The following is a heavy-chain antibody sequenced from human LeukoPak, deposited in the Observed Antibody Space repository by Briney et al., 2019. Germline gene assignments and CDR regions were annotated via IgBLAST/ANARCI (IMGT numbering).Heavy chain of an antibody. CDR2: IYYSGST. CDR3: ARHNAYGDHGP. D-gene: IGHD4-17*01. V-gene: IGHV4-39*01. Sequence: SETLSLTCGVSGGSISSSGSYWGWIRQPPGKGLEWIGNIYYSGSTSYNPSLKSRVTMSVDTSKNQFSLKLTSVTAADAAVHFCARHNAYGDHGPWGQGTLVTVSS. CDR1: GGSISSSGSY. J-gene: IGHJ5*02.